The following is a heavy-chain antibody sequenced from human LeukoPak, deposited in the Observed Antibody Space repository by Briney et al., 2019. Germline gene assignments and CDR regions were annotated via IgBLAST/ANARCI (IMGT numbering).Heavy chain of an antibody. D-gene: IGHD6-6*01. CDR2: IYHSGST. V-gene: IGHV4-30-2*01. CDR1: GGSISSGGYS. J-gene: IGHJ6*02. CDR3: ARASSSFYGMDV. Sequence: SETLSLTCAVPGGSISSGGYSWSWIRQPPGKGLEWIGYIYHSGSTNYNPSLKSRVTISVDRSKNQFSLKLSSVTAADTAVYYCARASSSFYGMDVWGQGTTVTVSS.